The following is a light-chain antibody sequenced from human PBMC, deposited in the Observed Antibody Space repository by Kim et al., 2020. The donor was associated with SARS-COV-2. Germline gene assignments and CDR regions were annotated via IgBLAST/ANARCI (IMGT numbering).Light chain of an antibody. CDR1: QSVGSS. Sequence: EIMLTQSPVTLSLSPGERATLSCRASQSVGSSLAWYQQKPGQAPRLLIYDASNRATGIPARFSGSGSETDFTLTISSLEPEDFAVYYCQHRSHWPPSRTFGQGTKVDIK. CDR3: QHRSHWPPSRT. V-gene: IGKV3-11*01. CDR2: DAS. J-gene: IGKJ1*01.